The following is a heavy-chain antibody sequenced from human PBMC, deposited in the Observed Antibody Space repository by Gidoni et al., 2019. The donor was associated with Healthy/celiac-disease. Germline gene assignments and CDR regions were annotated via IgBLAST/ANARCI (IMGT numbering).Heavy chain of an antibody. V-gene: IGHV4-59*08. J-gene: IGHJ4*02. Sequence: QVQLQESGPGLVKPSETLSLTCTVSGGSISSYYWSWIRQPPGKGLEWIGYIYYSGSTNYNPSLKSRVTISVDTSKNQFSLKLSSVTAADTAVYYCARRTRLYYFDYWGQGTLVTVSS. D-gene: IGHD6-19*01. CDR2: IYYSGST. CDR1: GGSISSYY. CDR3: ARRTRLYYFDY.